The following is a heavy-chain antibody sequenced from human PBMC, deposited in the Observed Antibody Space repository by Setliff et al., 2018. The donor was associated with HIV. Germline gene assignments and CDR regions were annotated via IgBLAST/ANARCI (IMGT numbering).Heavy chain of an antibody. CDR3: ARLPFSGYLRIDAFDI. CDR1: GGSISSSNYY. CDR2: LYYSGST. D-gene: IGHD3-22*01. Sequence: KPSETLSLTCTVSGGSISSSNYYWGWIRQPPGRGLEWIGSLYYSGSTYYNPSLKSRVTISVDTSKNQFSLKLTSVTAADTAVYYCARLPFSGYLRIDAFDIWGQGTMVTVSS. V-gene: IGHV4-39*01. J-gene: IGHJ3*02.